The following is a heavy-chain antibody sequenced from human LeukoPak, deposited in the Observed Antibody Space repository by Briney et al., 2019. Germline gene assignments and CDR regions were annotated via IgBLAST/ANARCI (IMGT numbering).Heavy chain of an antibody. CDR1: GTSFSGYH. V-gene: IGHV4-34*01. J-gene: IGHJ4*02. CDR2: INDRGHT. CDR3: ARDPTTVVTTPYYFDF. D-gene: IGHD4-23*01. Sequence: SETLSLTCAVHGTSFSGYHWNWIRRFPGKGLEWIGEINDRGHTNYNPSLESRVTISVDTSKKQFSLKLSSVTAADTAVYYCARDPTTVVTTPYYFDFWGQGTLVTVSS.